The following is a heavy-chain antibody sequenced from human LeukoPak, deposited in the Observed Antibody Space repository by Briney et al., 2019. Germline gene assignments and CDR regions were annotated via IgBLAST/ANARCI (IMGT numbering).Heavy chain of an antibody. CDR3: ARDEGEQWQPLDY. D-gene: IGHD6-19*01. Sequence: GGSLRLSCAASGFTFSSYAMSWVRQAPGKGLEWVSSITGSGASTYYADSVKGRFTISRDNAKNTLFLQMDSLTDEDTAVYYCARDEGEQWQPLDYWGQGTLVTVSS. CDR1: GFTFSSYA. CDR2: ITGSGAST. V-gene: IGHV3-23*01. J-gene: IGHJ4*02.